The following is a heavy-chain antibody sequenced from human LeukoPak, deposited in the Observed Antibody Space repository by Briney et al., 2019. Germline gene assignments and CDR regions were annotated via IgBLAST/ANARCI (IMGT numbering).Heavy chain of an antibody. CDR1: GFTFSSYS. Sequence: PGGSLRLSCAASGFTFSSYSMNWVRQAPGKGLEWVSSISSSSSYIYYADSVKGRFTISRDNAKNSLYLQMNSLRAEDTAVYYCARVVCSGTSCYGSPFDYWGQGTLVTVSS. CDR3: ARVVCSGTSCYGSPFDY. V-gene: IGHV3-21*01. CDR2: ISSSSSYI. D-gene: IGHD2-2*01. J-gene: IGHJ4*02.